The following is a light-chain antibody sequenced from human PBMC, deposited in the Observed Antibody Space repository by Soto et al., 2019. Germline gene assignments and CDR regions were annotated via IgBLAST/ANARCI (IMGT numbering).Light chain of an antibody. V-gene: IGLV7-43*01. CDR3: LLYCGGARV. CDR1: TGAVTSNHY. J-gene: IGLJ2*01. CDR2: GTS. Sequence: QAVVTQEPSLTVSPGGTVTLTCASSTGAVTSNHYPDWLQQKPGQAPRALIYGTSKKHSWTPARFSGSLLGGKAALTRSGVEHEDEAEYYCLLYCGGARVFGGGTKLTVL.